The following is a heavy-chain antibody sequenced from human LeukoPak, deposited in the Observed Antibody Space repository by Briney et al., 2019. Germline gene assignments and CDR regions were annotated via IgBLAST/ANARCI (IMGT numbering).Heavy chain of an antibody. Sequence: ASVKVSCKASGYTFTGYYMHWARQAPGQGLEWMGWMNPNSGGTNYAQKFQGRVTMTRDTSISTAYMELSRLRSDDTAVYYCAREPYGDYGVYYYYMDVWGKGTTVTVSS. D-gene: IGHD4-17*01. CDR2: MNPNSGGT. V-gene: IGHV1-2*02. J-gene: IGHJ6*03. CDR3: AREPYGDYGVYYYYMDV. CDR1: GYTFTGYY.